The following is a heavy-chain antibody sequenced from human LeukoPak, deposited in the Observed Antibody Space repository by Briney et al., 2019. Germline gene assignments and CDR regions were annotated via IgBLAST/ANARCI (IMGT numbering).Heavy chain of an antibody. CDR1: GGSVSSSIYY. Sequence: SETLSLTCTVSGGSVSSSIYYWGWIRQPPGKGLEWIGSIYYSGSTHYNPSLKSRVTISVDTSKNQFSLKLSSVTAADTAVFYCARHCSSTNCYKTFDYWGQGTLVTVSS. V-gene: IGHV4-39*01. CDR3: ARHCSSTNCYKTFDY. D-gene: IGHD2-2*01. J-gene: IGHJ4*02. CDR2: IYYSGST.